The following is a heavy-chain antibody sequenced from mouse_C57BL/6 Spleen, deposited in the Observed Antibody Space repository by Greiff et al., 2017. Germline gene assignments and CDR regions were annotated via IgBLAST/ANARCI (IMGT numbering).Heavy chain of an antibody. Sequence: EVKLVESGGGLVQPGGSLKLSCAASGFTFSDYGMAWVRQAPRKGPEWVAFISNLAYSIYYADTVTGRFTISRENAKNTLYLEMSSLRSEDTAMYYCARHEGYGNYGAMDYWGQGTSVTVSS. D-gene: IGHD2-1*01. CDR2: ISNLAYSI. CDR3: ARHEGYGNYGAMDY. V-gene: IGHV5-15*04. J-gene: IGHJ4*01. CDR1: GFTFSDYG.